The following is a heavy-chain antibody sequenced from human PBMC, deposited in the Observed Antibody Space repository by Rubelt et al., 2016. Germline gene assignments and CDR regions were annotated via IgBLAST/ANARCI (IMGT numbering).Heavy chain of an antibody. D-gene: IGHD3-22*01. J-gene: IGHJ4*02. V-gene: IGHV3-33*06. CDR2: IWSDGSNK. CDR3: AKGGLVVVVIELDS. Sequence: TFTSYGMHWVRQAPGKGLESVAVIWSDGSNKDYADSVKGRFTISRENYKNTLYLEINSLRAEDTAVYYCAKGGLVVVVIELDSWGQGTLVTVSS. CDR1: TFTSYG.